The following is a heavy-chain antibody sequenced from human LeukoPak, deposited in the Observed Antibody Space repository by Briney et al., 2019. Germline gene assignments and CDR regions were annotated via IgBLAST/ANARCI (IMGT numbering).Heavy chain of an antibody. Sequence: GGSLRLSCAASGFTFTSYTMNWVRQAPGKGLEWVSTISGNGGRTFYSDSLKGRFTISRDNSKNTLYLQMNSLRVEDTAVYYCANHLSVRYFFDSWGQGTLVTVSS. J-gene: IGHJ4*02. V-gene: IGHV3-23*01. CDR1: GFTFTSYT. CDR2: ISGNGGRT. CDR3: ANHLSVRYFFDS.